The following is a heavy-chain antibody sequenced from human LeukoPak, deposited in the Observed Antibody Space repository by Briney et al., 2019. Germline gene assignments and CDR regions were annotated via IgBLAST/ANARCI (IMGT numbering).Heavy chain of an antibody. CDR2: IRYDGSNK. D-gene: IGHD3/OR15-3a*01. CDR1: GFTFSSYG. Sequence: GGSLRLSCAASGFTFSSYGMHWVRQAPGKGLEWVAFIRYDGSNKYYADSVKGRFTISRDNSKNTLYLQMNSLRAEDTAVYYCAKDVGTGQSRGYNWFDPWGQGTLVTVSS. CDR3: AKDVGTGQSRGYNWFDP. J-gene: IGHJ5*02. V-gene: IGHV3-30*02.